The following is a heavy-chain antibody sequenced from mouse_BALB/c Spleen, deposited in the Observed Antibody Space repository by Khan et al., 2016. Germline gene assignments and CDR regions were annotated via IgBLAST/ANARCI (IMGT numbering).Heavy chain of an antibody. V-gene: IGHV14-3*02. Sequence: VRLQQSGAELVKPGASVKLSCTASGFNIKDTYMHWVKQRPEQGLEWIGRIDPANGNTKYDPKLQGKATITADTSSNTAYLQLSSLTSEDTAVYYCARGVKTWFAYWGQGTLVTVSA. CDR3: ARGVKTWFAY. CDR2: IDPANGNT. J-gene: IGHJ3*01. CDR1: GFNIKDTY. D-gene: IGHD2-2*01.